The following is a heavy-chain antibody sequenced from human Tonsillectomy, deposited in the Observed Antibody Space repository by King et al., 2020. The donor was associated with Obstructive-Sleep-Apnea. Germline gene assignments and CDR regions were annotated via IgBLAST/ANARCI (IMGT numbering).Heavy chain of an antibody. Sequence: QLVQSGGGLVKPGGSLRLSCAASGFTFSNAWMSWVRQAPGKGLEWVGRIKSKTDGGTTDYAAPVKGRFTISRDDSKNTLYLQMNSLKTEDTAVYYCTTVGYDYVWGSYRTYWYFDLWGRGTLVTVSS. CDR2: IKSKTDGGTT. J-gene: IGHJ2*01. D-gene: IGHD3-16*02. CDR1: GFTFSNAW. V-gene: IGHV3-15*01. CDR3: TTVGYDYVWGSYRTYWYFDL.